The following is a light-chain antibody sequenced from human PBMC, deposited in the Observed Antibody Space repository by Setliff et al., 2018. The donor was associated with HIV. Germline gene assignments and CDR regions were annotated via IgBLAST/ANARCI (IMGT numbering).Light chain of an antibody. Sequence: QSALTQPASVSGSPGQSITISCTGISSDVGGYYSVSWYQQHPGKAPKLMIYDVINRPSGVSNRFSGSRSGNTASLTISGLQAEDEADYYCCSYVGSSTSYVFGTGTKVTVL. J-gene: IGLJ1*01. V-gene: IGLV2-14*03. CDR1: SSDVGGYYS. CDR2: DVI. CDR3: CSYVGSSTSYV.